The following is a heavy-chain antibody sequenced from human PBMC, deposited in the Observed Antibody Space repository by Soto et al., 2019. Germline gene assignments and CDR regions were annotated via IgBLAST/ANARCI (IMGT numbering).Heavy chain of an antibody. CDR1: GFTFSSYA. Sequence: EVQLLESGGGLVQPGGSLRLSCAASGFTFSSYAMSWVRQAPGKGLEWVSAISGSGGSTYYADSVKGRFTISRDNSKNTLYLQMNSLRAEDTAVYYCAKLTRSPRYCSGGSCPEVYFWGQGTLVTVSS. CDR2: ISGSGGST. D-gene: IGHD2-15*01. V-gene: IGHV3-23*01. J-gene: IGHJ4*02. CDR3: AKLTRSPRYCSGGSCPEVYF.